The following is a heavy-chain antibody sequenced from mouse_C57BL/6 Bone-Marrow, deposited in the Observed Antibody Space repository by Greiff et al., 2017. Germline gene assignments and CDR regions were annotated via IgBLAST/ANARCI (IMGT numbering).Heavy chain of an antibody. CDR1: GYAFTNYL. D-gene: IGHD4-1*01. J-gene: IGHJ3*01. V-gene: IGHV1-54*01. CDR3: GRSKNWDSWFAY. CDR2: INPGSSGT. Sequence: QVQLQQSGAELVRPGTSVKVSCKASGYAFTNYLLEWVKQRPGQGLEWIGVINPGSSGTNYNEKFKGKATLTADKSSSTAYMQLSSLTSEDSAVYFCGRSKNWDSWFAYWGQGTLVTVSA.